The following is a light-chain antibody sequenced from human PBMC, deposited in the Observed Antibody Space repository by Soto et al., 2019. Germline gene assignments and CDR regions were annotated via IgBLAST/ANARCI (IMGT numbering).Light chain of an antibody. CDR1: QSVSSN. CDR2: GAS. J-gene: IGKJ5*01. V-gene: IGKV3-15*01. CDR3: QQYNNWPFS. Sequence: EIFMAQSPEPLSVSPGERATLSCRASQSVSSNLAWYQQKPGQAPRLLIYGASTRATGVPARFSGSGSGTEFTLTISSLQSEDFAVYFCQQYNNWPFSFGPGTRLEIK.